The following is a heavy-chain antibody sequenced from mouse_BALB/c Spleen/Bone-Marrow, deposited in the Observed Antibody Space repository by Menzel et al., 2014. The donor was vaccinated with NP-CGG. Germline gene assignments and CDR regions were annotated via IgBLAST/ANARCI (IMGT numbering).Heavy chain of an antibody. CDR1: GYVFSTYW. CDR2: IYPGDGDT. CDR3: ARSGYGSSYDY. Sequence: VQLQQSGAELVRPGSSVKISCKASGYVFSTYWMNWVKQRPGQGLEWIGLIYPGDGDTNYNGKFKGTATLTADKSSSTAYMQLSSLTSEDSAVYFCARSGYGSSYDYWGQGTTLTVSS. D-gene: IGHD1-1*01. V-gene: IGHV1-80*01. J-gene: IGHJ2*01.